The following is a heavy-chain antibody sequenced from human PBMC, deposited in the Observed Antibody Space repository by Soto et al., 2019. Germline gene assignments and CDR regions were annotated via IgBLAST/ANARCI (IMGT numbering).Heavy chain of an antibody. D-gene: IGHD5-18*01. CDR1: GFTFSSYA. Sequence: EVQLLESGGGLVQPGGSLRLSCAASGFTFSSYAMSWVRQAPGKGLEWVSAISGSGGSTYYADSVKGRFTISRDNSKNTLYLQMISLRAEDTAVYYCAKSGGYNYGYQETDYWGQGTLVTVSS. CDR3: AKSGGYNYGYQETDY. J-gene: IGHJ4*02. CDR2: ISGSGGST. V-gene: IGHV3-23*01.